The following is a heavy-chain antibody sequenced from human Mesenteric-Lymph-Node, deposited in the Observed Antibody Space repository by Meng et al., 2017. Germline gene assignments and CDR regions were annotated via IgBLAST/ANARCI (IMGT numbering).Heavy chain of an antibody. V-gene: IGHV3-21*01. D-gene: IGHD5-18*01. J-gene: IGHJ4*02. CDR1: GFTFSSYR. CDR3: ARDLGYSYGFDY. CDR2: ISTSSSYI. Sequence: GESLKISCAASGFTFSSYRMNWVRQAPGKGLQWVSSISTSSSYIYYADSVKGRFTISRDDAQNSLFLQMNSLRAEDTAVYYCARDLGYSYGFDYWGQGTLVTVSS.